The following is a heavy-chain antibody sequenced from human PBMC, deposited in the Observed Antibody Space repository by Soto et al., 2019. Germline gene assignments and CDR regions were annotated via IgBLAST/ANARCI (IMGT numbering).Heavy chain of an antibody. J-gene: IGHJ4*02. D-gene: IGHD1-7*01. CDR2: INPNSGGT. V-gene: IGHV1-2*02. CDR3: APVGITGTAGLHF. Sequence: QVQLVQSGAEVKKPGASVKVSCKASGYTFSGYYIHWVRQAPGQGLEWMGWINPNSGGTKYAQKFQGRVTFTRDTSISTAYMELGRLRSDDTATYFCAPVGITGTAGLHFWGQGTLVTVSS. CDR1: GYTFSGYY.